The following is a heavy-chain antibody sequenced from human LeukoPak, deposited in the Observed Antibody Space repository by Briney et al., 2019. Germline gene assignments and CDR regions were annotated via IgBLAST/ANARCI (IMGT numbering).Heavy chain of an antibody. D-gene: IGHD6-13*01. V-gene: IGHV4-38-2*02. CDR3: ARAKTAYSSSWYVGWFDP. CDR2: IYHSGST. Sequence: SETLSLTCTVSGYSISSGYYWGWIRQPPGKGLEWIGSIYHSGSTYYNPTLKSRVTISVDTSKNQFSLKLSSVTAADTAVYYCARAKTAYSSSWYVGWFDPWGQGTLVTVSS. CDR1: GYSISSGYY. J-gene: IGHJ5*02.